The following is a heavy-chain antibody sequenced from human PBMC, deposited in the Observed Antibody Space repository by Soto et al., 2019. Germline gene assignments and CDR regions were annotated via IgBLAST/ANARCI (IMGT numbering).Heavy chain of an antibody. Sequence: QVQLQESGPGLVKPSETLSLTCTVSGGSVSSYYWSWIRQPPGKGLEWIGYIYYSGGTNYNPSLKSRVTLSVDTSKNQFSLKLSSVTAADTALYYCARSPRATVTTFDYWGQGTLVTVSS. CDR2: IYYSGGT. CDR1: GGSVSSYY. D-gene: IGHD4-17*01. CDR3: ARSPRATVTTFDY. J-gene: IGHJ4*02. V-gene: IGHV4-59*02.